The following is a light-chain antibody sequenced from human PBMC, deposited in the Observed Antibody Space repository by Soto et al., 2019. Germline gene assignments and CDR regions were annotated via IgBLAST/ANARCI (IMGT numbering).Light chain of an antibody. J-gene: IGKJ1*01. Sequence: DIQMTQSPSTLSASVGDRVTITCRASQSISSWLAWYQQIPGKAPKLLIYKASSLQSGVPSRFSGSGSGTEFTLTISSLQPDDFATYYCQQYTTASRTFGQGTKVDIK. V-gene: IGKV1-5*03. CDR2: KAS. CDR1: QSISSW. CDR3: QQYTTASRT.